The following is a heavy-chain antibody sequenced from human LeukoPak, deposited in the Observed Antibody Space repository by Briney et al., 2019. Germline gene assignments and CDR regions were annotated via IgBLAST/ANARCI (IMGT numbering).Heavy chain of an antibody. Sequence: PGGSLRLSCAASGFTFSSYAMSWVRQAPGKGLEWVSAISGSGGSTYYADSVKGRFTISRDNSKNTLYLQMNRLRAEDTAVYYCAKVPNDYVWGSYRYFDYWGQGTLVTVSS. CDR3: AKVPNDYVWGSYRYFDY. CDR2: ISGSGGST. CDR1: GFTFSSYA. J-gene: IGHJ4*02. V-gene: IGHV3-23*01. D-gene: IGHD3-16*02.